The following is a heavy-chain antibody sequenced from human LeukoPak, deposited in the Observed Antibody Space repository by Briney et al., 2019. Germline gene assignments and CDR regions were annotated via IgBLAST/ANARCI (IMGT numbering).Heavy chain of an antibody. CDR1: GFTFSSYW. J-gene: IGHJ4*02. CDR2: INSDGSRT. V-gene: IGHV3-74*01. Sequence: GRSLRLSCAASGFTFSSYWMHWVRQAPGKGLVWVSRINSDGSRTSYADSVKGRFTIYRDNAKNTLRLQMNSLRAEDTAVYYCATSSDTAMVFDYWGQGTLVTVSS. CDR3: ATSSDTAMVFDY. D-gene: IGHD5-18*01.